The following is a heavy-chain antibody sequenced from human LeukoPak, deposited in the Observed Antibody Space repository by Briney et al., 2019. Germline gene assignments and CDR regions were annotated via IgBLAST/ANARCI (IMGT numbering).Heavy chain of an antibody. J-gene: IGHJ4*02. V-gene: IGHV3-74*01. CDR3: ARDPSGWHSMDY. CDR1: EFSFSSYW. Sequence: PGGSLRLSCAASEFSFSSYWMHWVRQAPGKGLVWVSRISPDGSSASYADSVRGRLTISRDNAKNTLYLQMKSLRAEETAVYYCARDPSGWHSMDYWGQGSLVTVSS. D-gene: IGHD6-19*01. CDR2: ISPDGSSA.